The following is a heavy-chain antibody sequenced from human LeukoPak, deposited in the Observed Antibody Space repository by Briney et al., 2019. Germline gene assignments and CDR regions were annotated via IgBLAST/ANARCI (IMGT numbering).Heavy chain of an antibody. CDR1: GYTFTSYY. Sequence: AAVNLSCKASGYTFTSYYMHWVRQAPGQGLEWMGIINPSGGSGRYAQKFQGRVTMTRDTSTSTVYMELSSLRSEDTAVYYCAREFPEGMDVWGQGTMVTVSS. J-gene: IGHJ6*02. CDR3: AREFPEGMDV. CDR2: INPSGGSG. V-gene: IGHV1-46*01.